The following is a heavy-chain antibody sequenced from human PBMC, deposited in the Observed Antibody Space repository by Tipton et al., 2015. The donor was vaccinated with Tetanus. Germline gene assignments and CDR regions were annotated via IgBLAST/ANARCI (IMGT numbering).Heavy chain of an antibody. CDR1: GGSISSDKW. D-gene: IGHD5-18*01. CDR3: VRGRGLGAYSFGFEY. CDR2: IYHSGST. V-gene: IGHV4-4*02. Sequence: TLSLTCAVSGGSISSDKWWSWVRQPPGKGLEWIGEIYHSGSTNYNPSLKSRVTISVDKSRTQLSLKLSSVTAADTAVYYCVRGRGLGAYSFGFEYWGQGAQVIVSS. J-gene: IGHJ4*02.